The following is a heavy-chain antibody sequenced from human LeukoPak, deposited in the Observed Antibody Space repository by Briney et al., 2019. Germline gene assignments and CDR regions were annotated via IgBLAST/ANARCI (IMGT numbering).Heavy chain of an antibody. J-gene: IGHJ4*02. V-gene: IGHV3-53*01. CDR2: ISSGGNT. CDR1: GFTVSNNY. D-gene: IGHD3-22*01. Sequence: GGSLGLSCAASGFTVSNNYMSWVRQAPGKGLEWVSVISSGGNTYYADPVKGRFTISRDNSKNTLFLRMNSLRAEDTAVYYCARGQYDTTVYSPTGLVYWGQGPLVTVSS. CDR3: ARGQYDTTVYSPTGLVY.